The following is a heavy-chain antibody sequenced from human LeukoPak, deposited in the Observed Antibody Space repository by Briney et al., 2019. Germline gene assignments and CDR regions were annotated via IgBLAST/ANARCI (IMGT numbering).Heavy chain of an antibody. CDR2: LYPGDSDT. Sequence: GESLKISCKGSGYSFTSYWIGWVRQMPGKGLEWMGILYPGDSDTRYSPSFQGQVTISADKSISTAYLQWSSLKASDTAMYYCARQKASITNSWHAFDIWGQGTMVTVSS. CDR1: GYSFTSYW. V-gene: IGHV5-51*01. J-gene: IGHJ3*02. CDR3: ARQKASITNSWHAFDI. D-gene: IGHD1-14*01.